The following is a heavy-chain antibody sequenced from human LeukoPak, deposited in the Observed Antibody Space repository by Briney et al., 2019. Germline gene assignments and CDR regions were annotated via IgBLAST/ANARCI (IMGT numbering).Heavy chain of an antibody. CDR1: GGSISSGSYY. J-gene: IGHJ4*02. D-gene: IGHD2-2*01. CDR3: AREVVSAAKYDY. V-gene: IGHV4-61*02. Sequence: SQTLSLACTVSGGSISSGSYYWSWIRQPAGKGLEWIGRIYTSGSTNYNPSLKSRVTISVDTSKNQFSLKLSSVTAADTAVYYCAREVVSAAKYDYWGQGTLVTVSS. CDR2: IYTSGST.